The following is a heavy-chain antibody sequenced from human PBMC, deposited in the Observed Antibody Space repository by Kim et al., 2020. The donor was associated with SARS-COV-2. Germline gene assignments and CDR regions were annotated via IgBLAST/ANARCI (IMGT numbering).Heavy chain of an antibody. V-gene: IGHV3-53*01. CDR3: SLGFLRGSTCDGNDGHNY. J-gene: IGHJ6*01. CDR2: VYSDGST. Sequence: GGSLRLSCAASGFSVRSDYMSWVRQAPGKGLEWVSVVYSDGSTHYADSVRGRFTIFRHTSKSTLYLQLSSLRVEDTAVYYCSLGFLRGSTCDGNDGHNY. CDR1: GFSVRSDY. D-gene: IGHD2-15*01.